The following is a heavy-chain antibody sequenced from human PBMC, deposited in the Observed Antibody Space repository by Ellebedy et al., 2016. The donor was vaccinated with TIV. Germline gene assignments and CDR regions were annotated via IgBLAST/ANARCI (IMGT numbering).Heavy chain of an antibody. J-gene: IGHJ4*02. V-gene: IGHV5-51*01. CDR2: IYPGDSDT. CDR1: GYTFTSYW. Sequence: GESLKISCKGSGYTFTSYWIGWVRQMPGKGLEWMGIIYPGDSDTRYSPSFQGQVTISADKSISTAYLQWSSLKASDTAMYYCARTHTPSSGWGDGWVYWGQGTLVTVSS. D-gene: IGHD6-19*01. CDR3: ARTHTPSSGWGDGWVY.